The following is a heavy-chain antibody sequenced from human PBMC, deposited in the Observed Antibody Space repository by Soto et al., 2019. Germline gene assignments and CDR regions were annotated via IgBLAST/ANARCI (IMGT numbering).Heavy chain of an antibody. J-gene: IGHJ4*02. D-gene: IGHD3-22*01. CDR1: GGSISSYY. V-gene: IGHV4-59*01. CDR2: IYYSGST. Sequence: SETLSLTCTVSGGSISSYYWSWIRQPPGKGLEWIGYIYYSGSTNYNPSLKSRVTISVDTSKNQFSLKLCSVTAADTAVYYCARRNYYDSSGYDYWGQGTLVTVSS. CDR3: ARRNYYDSSGYDY.